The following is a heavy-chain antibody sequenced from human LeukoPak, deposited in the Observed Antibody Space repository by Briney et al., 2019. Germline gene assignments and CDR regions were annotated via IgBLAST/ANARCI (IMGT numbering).Heavy chain of an antibody. CDR1: GYSISSGYY. CDR3: ARGLNDSWTGENY. D-gene: IGHD3-3*01. J-gene: IGHJ4*02. Sequence: SETLSLTCTVSGYSISSGYYWSWIRQPPGKGLEWIGEINHSGSTNYNPSLKSRVTISLDTSKSQFSLKVGYVTAADTAVYYCARGLNDSWTGENYWGQGTLVTVSS. V-gene: IGHV4-38-2*02. CDR2: INHSGST.